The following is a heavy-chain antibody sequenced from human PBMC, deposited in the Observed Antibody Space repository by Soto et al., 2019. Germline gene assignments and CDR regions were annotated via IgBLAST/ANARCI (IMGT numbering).Heavy chain of an antibody. V-gene: IGHV3-23*01. CDR2: ISGSGGST. CDR3: AKIQDIVVVVAAHDY. J-gene: IGHJ4*02. CDR1: GFTFSSYA. Sequence: GSLRLSCAASGFTFSSYAMSWVRQAPGKGLEWVSAISGSGGSTYYADSVKGRFTISRDNSKNTLYLQMNSLRAEDTAVYYCAKIQDIVVVVAAHDYWGQGTLVTVSS. D-gene: IGHD2-15*01.